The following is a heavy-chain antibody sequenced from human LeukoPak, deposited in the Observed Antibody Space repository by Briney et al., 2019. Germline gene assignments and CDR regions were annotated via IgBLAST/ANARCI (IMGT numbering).Heavy chain of an antibody. Sequence: SETLSLTCTVSGASFSSASYYWGWLRQPPGKSPEWVGSVYHDGRAYYNPSLRSRLTIQVDTSKRQITLKLSSVTAADTAVYYCARDFVVRGVAYRRYFDHWGQGTLVAVSS. D-gene: IGHD3-10*01. CDR2: VYHDGRA. CDR1: GASFSSASYY. J-gene: IGHJ4*02. CDR3: ARDFVVRGVAYRRYFDH. V-gene: IGHV4-39*06.